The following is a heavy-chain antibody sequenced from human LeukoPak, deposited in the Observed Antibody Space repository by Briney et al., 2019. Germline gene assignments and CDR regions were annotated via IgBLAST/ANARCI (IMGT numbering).Heavy chain of an antibody. CDR2: ISGRDDTTYYTDSPEGST. D-gene: IGHD2-21*02. V-gene: IGHV3-23*01. Sequence: GGSLRLSCEASGFTFLNYAMSWDRQAPGKGLQWVSGISGRDDTTYYTDSPEGSTYYTNSAEGRFTISRDNSKNTVYLQIDSLGVEDTAVYYCAKCMSATGVCLNFDSWGQGILVTVSS. CDR1: GFTFLNYA. J-gene: IGHJ4*02. CDR3: AKCMSATGVCLNFDS.